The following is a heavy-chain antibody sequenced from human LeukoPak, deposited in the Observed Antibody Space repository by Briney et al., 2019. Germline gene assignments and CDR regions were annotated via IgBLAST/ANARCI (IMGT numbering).Heavy chain of an antibody. Sequence: SETLSLTYTVSGYSISTNYYWAWIRQSPGTGLEWIGSVYHDGETYYNPSLKSRVIISVDTSKTEFSLRLTSVTAADTAVYYCVTPRSWELSDMAVWGKGTTVIVSS. CDR2: VYHDGET. V-gene: IGHV4-38-2*02. CDR3: VTPRSWELSDMAV. CDR1: GYSISTNYY. J-gene: IGHJ6*03. D-gene: IGHD1-26*01.